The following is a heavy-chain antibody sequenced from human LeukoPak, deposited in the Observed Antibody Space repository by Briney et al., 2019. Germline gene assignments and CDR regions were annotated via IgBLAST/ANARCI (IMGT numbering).Heavy chain of an antibody. CDR1: GFTFSSYS. J-gene: IGHJ4*02. Sequence: PGGSLRLSCAASGFTFSSYSMHWVRQTPGKGLEWVAFIEYDGSDKFYADSLKGRFTISRDNSKNTLYLQMSSLRADDTAVYYCTITPSSGLDYWGQGTLVTVSS. CDR2: IEYDGSDK. CDR3: TITPSSGLDY. V-gene: IGHV3-30*02. D-gene: IGHD6-19*01.